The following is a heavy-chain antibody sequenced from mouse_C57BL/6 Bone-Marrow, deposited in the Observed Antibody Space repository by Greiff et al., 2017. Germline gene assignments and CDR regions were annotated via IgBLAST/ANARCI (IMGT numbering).Heavy chain of an antibody. D-gene: IGHD2-5*01. J-gene: IGHJ3*01. V-gene: IGHV1-4*01. CDR1: GYTFTSYT. Sequence: VQLQQSGAELARPGASVKMSCKASGYTFTSYTMHWVKQRPGQGLEWIGYINPSSGYTKYNQKFKDKATLTADKSSSTAYMQLSSLTSEDSAVYYCANSNLAWFAYWGQGTLVTVSA. CDR3: ANSNLAWFAY. CDR2: INPSSGYT.